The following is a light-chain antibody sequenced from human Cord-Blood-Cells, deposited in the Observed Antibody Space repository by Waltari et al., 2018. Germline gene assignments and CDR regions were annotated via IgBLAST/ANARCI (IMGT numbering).Light chain of an antibody. CDR1: QSISSY. V-gene: IGKV1-39*01. CDR2: AAS. Sequence: DIQMTQSPSSLSASVGARLTITCRSSQSISSYLNWYQQKPGKAPKLLIYAASSLQSGVPSRFSGSGSGTDFTLTIRSLQPEDFATYYCQQSYSTPITVGQGTRLGIK. CDR3: QQSYSTPIT. J-gene: IGKJ5*01.